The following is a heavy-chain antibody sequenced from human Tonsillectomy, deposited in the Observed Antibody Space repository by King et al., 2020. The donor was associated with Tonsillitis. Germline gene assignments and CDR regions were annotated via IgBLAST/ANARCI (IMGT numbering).Heavy chain of an antibody. CDR1: GFTFSSYA. J-gene: IGHJ3*02. Sequence: VQLVESGGGLVQPGGSLRLSCAASGFTFSSYAMSWVRQAPGKGLEWVSAISGSGCTTYSADSVKGRVTSYRDNSKNTLYLQMNSLRAEKTAVYYCAKREGAFDIWGQGTMVTVSS. V-gene: IGHV3-23*04. CDR2: ISGSGCTT. CDR3: AKREGAFDI.